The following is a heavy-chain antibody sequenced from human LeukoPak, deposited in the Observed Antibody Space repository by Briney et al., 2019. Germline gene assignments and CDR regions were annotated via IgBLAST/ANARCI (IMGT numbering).Heavy chain of an antibody. J-gene: IGHJ4*02. CDR2: IHHDGSNK. CDR3: ARAHYYYDSSGYPIRTFALDY. V-gene: IGHV3-30*02. D-gene: IGHD3-22*01. Sequence: GGSLRLSCAASGFTFSSYGVHWVRHAPGKGLDWVAFIHHDGSNKYYADSVKGRFTISRDNAKNSLYLQMNSLRAEDTAVYYCARAHYYYDSSGYPIRTFALDYWGQGTLVTVSS. CDR1: GFTFSSYG.